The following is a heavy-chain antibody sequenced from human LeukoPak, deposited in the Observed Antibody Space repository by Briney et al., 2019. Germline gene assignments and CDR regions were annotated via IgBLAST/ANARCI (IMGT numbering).Heavy chain of an antibody. D-gene: IGHD2-15*01. V-gene: IGHV3-15*01. Sequence: GDSLRLSCAASGFTFSDAWMSWVRQAPGMGLEWVGRIKSKTDGGTTDYAAPVKGRFTISRDDSKTTLYLQINSLKTEDTAVYYCTADMPASSRASDYWGQGTLVTVSS. CDR3: TADMPASSRASDY. CDR1: GFTFSDAW. CDR2: IKSKTDGGTT. J-gene: IGHJ4*02.